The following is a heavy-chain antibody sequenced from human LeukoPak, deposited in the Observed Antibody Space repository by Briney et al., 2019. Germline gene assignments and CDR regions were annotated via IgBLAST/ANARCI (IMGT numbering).Heavy chain of an antibody. CDR2: MNPNSGNT. V-gene: IGHV1-8*02. CDR3: ARGQLLLKRSASSYYYGMDV. J-gene: IGHJ6*02. D-gene: IGHD2-15*01. CDR1: GYTFTSYG. Sequence: ASVKVSCKASGYTFTSYGISWVRQATGQGLEWMGWMNPNSGNTGYAQKFQGRVTMTRNTSISTAYMELSSLRSEDTAVYYCARGQLLLKRSASSYYYGMDVWGQGTTVTVSS.